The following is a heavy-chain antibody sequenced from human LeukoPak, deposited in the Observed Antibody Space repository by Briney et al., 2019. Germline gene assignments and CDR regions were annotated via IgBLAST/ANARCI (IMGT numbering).Heavy chain of an antibody. J-gene: IGHJ4*02. Sequence: PSETLSLTCTVSGGSIRNYYWSWIPPPPGKGLEWIGYIYYSVSTNYNPSLKSRVTISVDTSKNQFSLKLSSVTAADTAVYYCAREVEMATINWGQGTLVTVSS. CDR2: IYYSVST. D-gene: IGHD5-24*01. V-gene: IGHV4-59*01. CDR3: AREVEMATIN. CDR1: GGSIRNYY.